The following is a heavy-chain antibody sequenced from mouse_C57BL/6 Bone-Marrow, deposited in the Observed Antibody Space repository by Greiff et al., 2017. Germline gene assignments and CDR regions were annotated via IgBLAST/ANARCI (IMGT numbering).Heavy chain of an antibody. V-gene: IGHV5-15*01. CDR2: ISNLAYSI. Sequence: DVQLVESGRGLVQPGGSLTLSCAASGFTFSDYGMTWVRQAPRKGPEWVAFISNLAYSIYYADTVTGRFTISRTTDKNTLYLERSSLRSEDTAMYYCARLGYYNYALDYWGQGTSVTVSS. CDR3: ARLGYYNYALDY. J-gene: IGHJ4*01. D-gene: IGHD2-3*01. CDR1: GFTFSDYG.